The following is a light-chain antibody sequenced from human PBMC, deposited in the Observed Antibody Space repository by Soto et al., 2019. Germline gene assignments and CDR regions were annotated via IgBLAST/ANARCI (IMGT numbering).Light chain of an antibody. CDR2: ENN. CDR3: GTWDSSLSASYV. Sequence: SVLTQLPSVSAAPGQKVTISCSGSSSNIGNNYVSWYQQLPGTAPKLLIYENNKRPSGIPDRFSGSKSGTSATLGITGLQTGDEADYYCGTWDSSLSASYVFGTGTKVTVL. CDR1: SSNIGNNY. V-gene: IGLV1-51*02. J-gene: IGLJ1*01.